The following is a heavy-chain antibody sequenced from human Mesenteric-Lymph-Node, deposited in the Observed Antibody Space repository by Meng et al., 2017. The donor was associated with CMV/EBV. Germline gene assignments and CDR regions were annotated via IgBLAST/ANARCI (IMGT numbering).Heavy chain of an antibody. CDR1: GGSISSSSYY. J-gene: IGHJ3*02. CDR3: ARPPLSPAANFDFDI. V-gene: IGHV4-39*01. CDR2: IYYSGST. Sequence: SETLSLTCTVSGGSISSSSYYWVWIRQPPGKGLEWIGSIYYSGSTYYNPSLKSRVTISVDTSKNQFSLKLSSVTAADTAVYYCARPPLSPAANFDFDIWGQGTMVTVSS. D-gene: IGHD2-2*01.